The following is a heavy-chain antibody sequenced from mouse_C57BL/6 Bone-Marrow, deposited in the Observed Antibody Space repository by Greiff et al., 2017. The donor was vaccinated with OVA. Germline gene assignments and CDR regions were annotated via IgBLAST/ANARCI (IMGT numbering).Heavy chain of an antibody. CDR1: GYTFTSYW. CDR3: ARWDGLLRPYYFDY. Sequence: QVQLQQSGAELVKPGASVKLSCKASGYTFTSYWMQWVKQRPGQGLEWIGEIDPSDSYTNYNQKFKGKATLTVDTSSSTAYMQLSSLTSEDSAVYYCARWDGLLRPYYFDYWGQGTTLTVSS. CDR2: IDPSDSYT. D-gene: IGHD2-3*01. J-gene: IGHJ2*01. V-gene: IGHV1-50*01.